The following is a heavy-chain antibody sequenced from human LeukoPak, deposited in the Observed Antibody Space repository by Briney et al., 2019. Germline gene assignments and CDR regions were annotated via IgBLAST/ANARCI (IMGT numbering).Heavy chain of an antibody. V-gene: IGHV3-21*01. Sequence: GGSLRLSCAASGFTFSSYSMNWVRQAPGKGLEWVSSISSSSSYIYYADSVKGRFTISRDNAKNSLYLQMNSLRAEDTAVYYCARELVVPAAAWFDPWGQGTLVTVSS. CDR2: ISSSSSYI. D-gene: IGHD2-2*01. CDR3: ARELVVPAAAWFDP. J-gene: IGHJ5*02. CDR1: GFTFSSYS.